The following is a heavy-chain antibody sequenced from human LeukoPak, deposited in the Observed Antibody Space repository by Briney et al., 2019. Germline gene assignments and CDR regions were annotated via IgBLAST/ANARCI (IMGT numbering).Heavy chain of an antibody. CDR1: GGSISNFY. J-gene: IGHJ4*02. CDR2: VYSSGST. CDR3: ARHGDYYCRSTTCFDY. V-gene: IGHV4-59*08. Sequence: SETLSLTCTVSGGSISNFYWSWIRQPPGKGLEWIGYVYSSGSTNYHPSLKSRLTVSVDTSKNQFSLQLSSVTAADTAVYYCARHGDYYCRSTTCFDYWGQGTLVTVS. D-gene: IGHD2-2*01.